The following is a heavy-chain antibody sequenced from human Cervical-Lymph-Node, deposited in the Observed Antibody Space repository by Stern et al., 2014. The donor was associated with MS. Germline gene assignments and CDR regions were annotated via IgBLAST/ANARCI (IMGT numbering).Heavy chain of an antibody. D-gene: IGHD2-21*02. J-gene: IGHJ4*02. V-gene: IGHV4-59*08. Sequence: QVQLVESGPGLVQPSETLSLTCTVSGGSISNYYWSWIRQPPGKGLEWIGYIYYIGTTNYNPSLKSRVTISVDTSKNQFSLRLSSVSVADTAVYYCARHGDTSFVYWGQGTLVTIS. CDR3: ARHGDTSFVY. CDR2: IYYIGTT. CDR1: GGSISNYY.